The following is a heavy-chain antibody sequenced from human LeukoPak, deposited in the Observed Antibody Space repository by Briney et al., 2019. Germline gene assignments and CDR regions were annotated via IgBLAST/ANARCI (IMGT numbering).Heavy chain of an antibody. Sequence: SETLSLTCTVSGGSISSSSYYWGWIRQPPGTGLEWIGSIYYSGSTYYNPSLKSRVTISVDTSKNQFSLKLSSVTAADTAVYYCARLDCSSTSCYGGEDYWGQGTLVTVSS. CDR3: ARLDCSSTSCYGGEDY. V-gene: IGHV4-39*07. J-gene: IGHJ4*02. CDR1: GGSISSSSYY. D-gene: IGHD2-2*01. CDR2: IYYSGST.